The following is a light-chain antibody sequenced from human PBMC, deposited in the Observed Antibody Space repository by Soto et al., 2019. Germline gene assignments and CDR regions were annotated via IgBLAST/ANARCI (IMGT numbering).Light chain of an antibody. J-gene: IGKJ1*01. CDR2: WAS. V-gene: IGKV4-1*01. CDR1: QSVLYSSNNNND. CDR3: QQYYNTPFT. Sequence: DIVMTQSPDSLAVSLGERATINCKSSQSVLYSSNNNNDLAWYQQKPGQPPKLLIYWASTREAGVPDRFTSRVSETDFKLTISSLKAEYVAVYYCQQYYNTPFTFDHGTKVEIK.